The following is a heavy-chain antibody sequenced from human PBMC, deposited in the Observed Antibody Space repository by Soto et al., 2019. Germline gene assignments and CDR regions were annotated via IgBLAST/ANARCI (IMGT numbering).Heavy chain of an antibody. CDR1: GFTFSRDG. V-gene: IGHV3-23*01. CDR2: ITDNGGST. CDR3: PKNRATPPAFYF. Sequence: GGSLRLSCAASGFTFSRDGMSWVRQAPGKGLEWVSLITDNGGSTYYADSVKGRFTISRDNTKTTQFLQMNRLRAEDTAVYYFPKNRATPPAFYFWGQGALVPVSS. D-gene: IGHD2-15*01. J-gene: IGHJ4*02.